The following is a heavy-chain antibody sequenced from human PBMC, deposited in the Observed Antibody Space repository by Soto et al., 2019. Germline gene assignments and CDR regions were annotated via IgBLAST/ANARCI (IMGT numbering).Heavy chain of an antibody. CDR2: FYNSGNT. V-gene: IGHV4-59*01. Sequence: SETLSLTCTVSGDSISNYYWTWVRQPPGKGLEWIGCFYNSGNTNYNPSLKSRVTISVDTSNNQFSLRVNSVTAADTAVYYCASTKQWLAFDYWGQGALVTVSS. CDR1: GDSISNYY. D-gene: IGHD6-19*01. J-gene: IGHJ4*02. CDR3: ASTKQWLAFDY.